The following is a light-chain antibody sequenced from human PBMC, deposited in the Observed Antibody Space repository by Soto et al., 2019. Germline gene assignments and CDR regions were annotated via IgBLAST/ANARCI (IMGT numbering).Light chain of an antibody. CDR1: SSDVGGYNY. Sequence: SALTQPASVSGSPGQSITISCTGTSSDVGGYNYVSWYQQHPGKAPKLMIYEVTNRPSGVSNRFSGSKSDNTASLTISGLQAEDEADYYCSSYTINNTFVFGTWTKLTVL. CDR2: EVT. CDR3: SSYTINNTFV. J-gene: IGLJ1*01. V-gene: IGLV2-14*01.